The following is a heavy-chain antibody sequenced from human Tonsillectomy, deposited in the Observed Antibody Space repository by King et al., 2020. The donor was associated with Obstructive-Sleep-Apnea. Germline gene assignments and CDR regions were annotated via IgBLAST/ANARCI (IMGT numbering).Heavy chain of an antibody. CDR3: AHSRAYRSGLYRIGN. V-gene: IGHV2-5*02. Sequence: TLKESGPTLVKPTQTLTLTCTFSGFSVIDRGVGVAWIRQPPGKALEWLALIYLDDGKRYNPSLKNRLTLTKDTSRNQVGLSMTNMAPLDTATYYSAHSRAYRSGLYRIGNWGQGTLVTVSS. J-gene: IGHJ4*01. D-gene: IGHD6-25*01. CDR1: GFSVIDRGVG. CDR2: IYLDDGK.